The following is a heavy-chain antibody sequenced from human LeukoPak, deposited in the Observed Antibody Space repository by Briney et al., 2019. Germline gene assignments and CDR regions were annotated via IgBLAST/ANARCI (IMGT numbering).Heavy chain of an antibody. CDR1: GGSISSNNW. Sequence: SETLSLTCAVSGGSISSNNWWSWVRQPPGKGLEWIGEIYHSGTTNYNPSLKSRVTISVDKSENQFSLKLSSVTADTAVYYCARGTPARAFDIWGQGTVVIVSS. CDR2: IYHSGTT. V-gene: IGHV4-4*02. J-gene: IGHJ3*02. D-gene: IGHD2-15*01. CDR3: ARGTPARAFDI.